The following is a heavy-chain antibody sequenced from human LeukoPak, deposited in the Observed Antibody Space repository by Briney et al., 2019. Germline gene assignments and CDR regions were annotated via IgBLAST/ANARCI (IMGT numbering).Heavy chain of an antibody. Sequence: GSLRLSCAASGFTFSTYGMNWVRQAPGKGLEWIGQINHGGSSNYNPSLKSRVSISVDTSKNQFSLMLDSVTAADTAVYYCASAYSGYDLGAFDVWGQGTMVTVSS. V-gene: IGHV4-34*01. J-gene: IGHJ3*01. CDR2: INHGGSS. CDR3: ASAYSGYDLGAFDV. D-gene: IGHD5-12*01. CDR1: GFTFSTYG.